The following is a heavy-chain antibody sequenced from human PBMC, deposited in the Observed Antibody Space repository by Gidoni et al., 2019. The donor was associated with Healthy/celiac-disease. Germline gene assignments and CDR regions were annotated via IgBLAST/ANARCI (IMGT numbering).Heavy chain of an antibody. J-gene: IGHJ4*02. D-gene: IGHD3-9*01. Sequence: QVQLQQWGAGLLKPSETLSLTCAVSGGSFSGYYWSWIRQPPGKGLEWIGEINHSGSTNYNPSLKSRVTISVDTSKNQFSLKLSSVTAADTAVYYCARGRRYFDSRYFDYWGQGTLVTVSS. V-gene: IGHV4-34*01. CDR2: INHSGST. CDR3: ARGRRYFDSRYFDY. CDR1: GGSFSGYY.